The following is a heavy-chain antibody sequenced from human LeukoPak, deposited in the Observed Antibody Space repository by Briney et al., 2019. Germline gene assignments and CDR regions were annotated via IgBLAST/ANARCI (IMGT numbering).Heavy chain of an antibody. CDR3: ASIAALYYYMDV. CDR1: GFTFSIYG. J-gene: IGHJ6*03. CDR2: ISDSGGNT. Sequence: GGSLRLSCATSGFTFSIYGMSWVRQAPGKGLEWVSAISDSGGNTYYADSVKGRFTISRDNAKNTLYLQMNSLRAEDTAVYYCASIAALYYYMDVWGKGTTVTVSS. D-gene: IGHD6-6*01. V-gene: IGHV3-23*01.